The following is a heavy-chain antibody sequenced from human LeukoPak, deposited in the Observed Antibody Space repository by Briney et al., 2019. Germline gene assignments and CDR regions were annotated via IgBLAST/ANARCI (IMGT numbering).Heavy chain of an antibody. V-gene: IGHV4-39*01. CDR3: ARHAISLDAFDI. Sequence: SETLSLTCTVSGGSISSSSYYWGWIRQPPGKGLEWIGSIYYSGSIYCNPSLKSRVTISVDTSKNHFSLKLSSVTAADTAVYYCARHAISLDAFDIWGQGTMVTVSS. CDR1: GGSISSSSYY. J-gene: IGHJ3*02. CDR2: IYYSGSI. D-gene: IGHD2-21*01.